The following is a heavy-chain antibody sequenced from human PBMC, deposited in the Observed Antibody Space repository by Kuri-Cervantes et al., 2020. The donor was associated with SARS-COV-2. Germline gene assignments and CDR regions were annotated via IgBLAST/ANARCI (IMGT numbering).Heavy chain of an antibody. CDR3: ASAFGGAWYYVFDY. CDR2: INQDGSEK. J-gene: IGHJ4*02. Sequence: GGSLRLSCAASEFTFSSYWMSWVRQAPGKGLEWVSSINQDGSEKYYVDSVKGRFTISRDTAKNSLHLQMNSLRAEDTAVYYCASAFGGAWYYVFDYWGQGTLVTVSS. D-gene: IGHD2-21*02. CDR1: EFTFSSYW. V-gene: IGHV3-7*01.